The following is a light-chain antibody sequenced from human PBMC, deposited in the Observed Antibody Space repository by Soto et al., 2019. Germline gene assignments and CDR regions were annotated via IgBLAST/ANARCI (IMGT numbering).Light chain of an antibody. Sequence: QSALTQPASVSGSPGQSITISCTGTSSDVGGYNYVSWYQQHPGKAPKLMIYEVSNRPSGVSNRFSGYKSGNTAPLTISGLQAEDEAYYYCSSYTSSSARVFGGGTKLTVL. CDR3: SSYTSSSARV. CDR2: EVS. J-gene: IGLJ3*02. CDR1: SSDVGGYNY. V-gene: IGLV2-14*01.